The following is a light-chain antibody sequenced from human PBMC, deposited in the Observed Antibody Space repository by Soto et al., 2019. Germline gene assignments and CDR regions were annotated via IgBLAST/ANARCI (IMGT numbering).Light chain of an antibody. V-gene: IGKV1-13*02. J-gene: IGKJ4*01. Sequence: AIQLTQSPSSLSASVGDRVTITCRASQGISSALAWYQQTPGKAPKLLIYDASSLESGVPLRFSGSGSGTDFTLTISSLQPEDFATYYCQQFISYPPLTFGGGTKVEIK. CDR3: QQFISYPPLT. CDR1: QGISSA. CDR2: DAS.